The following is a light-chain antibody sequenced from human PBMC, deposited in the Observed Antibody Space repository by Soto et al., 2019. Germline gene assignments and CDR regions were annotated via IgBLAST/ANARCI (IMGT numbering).Light chain of an antibody. CDR3: SSFTSSVTYV. CDR2: DVS. J-gene: IGLJ1*01. CDR1: SSDVGGHNS. V-gene: IGLV2-14*01. Sequence: QSVLTQPASVSGSPGQSITISCTGTSSDVGGHNSVSWYRQDPGKAPKLMIYDVSNRPSGVSDRFSGSKSGNTASLTISGLQIEDEPDYYCSSFTSSVTYVFGTGTKVTVL.